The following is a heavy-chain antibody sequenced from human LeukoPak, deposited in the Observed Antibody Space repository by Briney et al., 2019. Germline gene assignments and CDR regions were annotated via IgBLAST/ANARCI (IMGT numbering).Heavy chain of an antibody. CDR1: GYTLTELS. CDR2: FDPEDGET. V-gene: IGHV1-24*01. CDR3: ATRIWFGEFSNAFDI. J-gene: IGHJ3*02. Sequence: GASVKVSCKVSGYTLTELSMHWVRRAPGKGLEWMGGFDPEDGETIYAQKFQGRVTMTEDTSTDTAYMELSSLRSEDTAVYYCATRIWFGEFSNAFDIWGQGTMVTVSS. D-gene: IGHD3-10*01.